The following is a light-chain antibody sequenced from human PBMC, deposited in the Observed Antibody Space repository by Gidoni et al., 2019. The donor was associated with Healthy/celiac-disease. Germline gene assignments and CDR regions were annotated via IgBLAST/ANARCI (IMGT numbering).Light chain of an antibody. CDR1: QSISSY. CDR2: AAS. CDR3: QQSYITPQT. Sequence: DIQMTQSPSSLPASVGDRVTITCRASQSISSYLNWYQQKPGKAPKLLIYAASSLQSGVPSRFSGSGSGTDFTLTISSLQPEDFATYYCQQSYITPQTFGPGTKVDIK. V-gene: IGKV1-39*01. J-gene: IGKJ3*01.